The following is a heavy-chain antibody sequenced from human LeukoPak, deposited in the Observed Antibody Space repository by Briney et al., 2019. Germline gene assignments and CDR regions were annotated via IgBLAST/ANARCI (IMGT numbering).Heavy chain of an antibody. J-gene: IGHJ4*02. CDR3: ARFWSGYPNYFDY. V-gene: IGHV4-59*01. CDR1: GGSFSGYY. D-gene: IGHD3-3*01. Sequence: SETLSLTCAVYGGSFSGYYRGWIRQPPGKGLEWIGYIYYSGSTNYNPSLKSRVTISVDTSKNQFSLKLSSVTAADTAVYYCARFWSGYPNYFDYWGQGTLVTVSS. CDR2: IYYSGST.